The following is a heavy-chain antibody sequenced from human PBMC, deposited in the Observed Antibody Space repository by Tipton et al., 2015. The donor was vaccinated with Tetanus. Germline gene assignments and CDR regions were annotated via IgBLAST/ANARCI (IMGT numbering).Heavy chain of an antibody. CDR2: VYHTGST. CDR1: GASIGSISYY. V-gene: IGHV4-30-2*01. Sequence: GLVKPSGTLSLTCTVSGASIGSISYYWSWIRQPPGKGLEWIGYVYHTGSTYYKPSLKSRVTMSVDRSMNQFSLNLNSVTAADTAVYYCARGHLRGIVVAVFDYWGQGTLVTVSS. CDR3: ARGHLRGIVVAVFDY. D-gene: IGHD2-15*01. J-gene: IGHJ4*02.